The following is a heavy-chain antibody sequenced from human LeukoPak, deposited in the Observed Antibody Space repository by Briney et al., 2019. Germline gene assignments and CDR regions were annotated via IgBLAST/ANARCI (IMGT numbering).Heavy chain of an antibody. CDR2: INPSGGST. Sequence: GASVKVSCKASGYTFTSYGISWVRQAPGQGLEWMRIINPSGGSTSYAQKFQGRVTMTRDTSTSTVYMEPSSLRSEDTAVYYCARVGSSDYWGQGTLVTVSS. D-gene: IGHD6-6*01. CDR3: ARVGSSDY. V-gene: IGHV1-46*01. CDR1: GYTFTSYG. J-gene: IGHJ4*02.